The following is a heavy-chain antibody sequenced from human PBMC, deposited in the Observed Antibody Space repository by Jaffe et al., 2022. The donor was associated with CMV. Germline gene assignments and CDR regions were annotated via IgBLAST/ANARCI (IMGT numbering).Heavy chain of an antibody. CDR3: ASFCGGDCSAFDY. Sequence: EVQLVESGGGLVQPGGSLRLSCAASGFTFSSYEMNWVRQAPGKGLEWVSYISSSGSTIYYADSVKGRFTISRDNAKNSLYLQMNSLRAEDTAVYYCASFCGGDCSAFDYWGQGTLVTVSS. CDR2: ISSSGSTI. J-gene: IGHJ4*02. V-gene: IGHV3-48*03. CDR1: GFTFSSYE. D-gene: IGHD2-21*02.